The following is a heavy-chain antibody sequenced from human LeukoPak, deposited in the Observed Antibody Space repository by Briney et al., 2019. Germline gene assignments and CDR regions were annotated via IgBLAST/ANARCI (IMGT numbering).Heavy chain of an antibody. CDR1: GFTFSSYA. V-gene: IGHV3-23*01. Sequence: GGSLRLSCAASGFTFSSYALSWVRQAPGKGLEWVSTISGYGGSTYFADSVKGRFTISRDNAESSLYLEMISLRAEDTAVYYCARLFGTVTTYDYWGQGTLVAVSS. D-gene: IGHD4-17*01. CDR2: ISGYGGST. CDR3: ARLFGTVTTYDY. J-gene: IGHJ4*02.